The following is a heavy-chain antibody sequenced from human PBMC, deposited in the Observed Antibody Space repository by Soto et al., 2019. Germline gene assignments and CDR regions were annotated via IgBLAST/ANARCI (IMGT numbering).Heavy chain of an antibody. CDR3: ARDRDYDFPTYFDY. CDR2: IIPILGIA. Sequence: ASVKVSCKASGGTFSSYTISWVRQAPGQGLEWMGRIIPILGIANYAQKFQGRVTITADKSTRTAYMELSSLRSEDTAVYYCARDRDYDFPTYFDYWGQGTLVTVSS. J-gene: IGHJ4*02. D-gene: IGHD3-3*01. CDR1: GGTFSSYT. V-gene: IGHV1-69*04.